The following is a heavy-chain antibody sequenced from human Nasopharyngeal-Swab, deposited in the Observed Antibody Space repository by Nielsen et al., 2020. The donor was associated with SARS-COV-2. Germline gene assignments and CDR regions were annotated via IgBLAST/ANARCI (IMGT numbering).Heavy chain of an antibody. D-gene: IGHD3-10*01. CDR1: GGSISSFNSY. CDR2: VYYSGIT. CDR3: ARDSRVDGSVTYDS. V-gene: IGHV4-31*03. Sequence: SETLSLTCTVSGGSISSFNSYWNWIRQHPVKGLEWIGYVYYSGITDYNPSLESRVTISVDTSKNQFSLELSSVTAADTAVYYCARDSRVDGSVTYDSWGQGTLVTVSS. J-gene: IGHJ5*02.